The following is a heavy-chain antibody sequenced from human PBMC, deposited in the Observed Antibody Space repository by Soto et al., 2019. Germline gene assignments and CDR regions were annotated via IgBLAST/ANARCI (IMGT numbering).Heavy chain of an antibody. CDR2: ISHTGGT. J-gene: IGHJ4*02. CDR1: GGSIISGGYS. Sequence: PSETLSLTCAVSGGSIISGGYSWTWIRQPPGKGLEWIGYISHTGGTYYKSSLKSRVAISVDRSKNQFSLKLNSVTAADTAVYYCARLNEDPDYWGQGILVTVSS. V-gene: IGHV4-30-2*01. CDR3: ARLNEDPDY.